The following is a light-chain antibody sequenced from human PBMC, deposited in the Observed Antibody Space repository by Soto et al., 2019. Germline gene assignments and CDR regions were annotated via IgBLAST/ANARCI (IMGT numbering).Light chain of an antibody. V-gene: IGLV2-14*01. Sequence: QSALTQPASVSGSPGQSITISCTGTSSDIGYYNYVSWYQQHPGKAPKLMIYAVSNRPSGVSSRFSGSKSGNTASLTISGLQAEDGDDYYCSSYTTSSTSMIFGGGTKLTVL. CDR2: AVS. J-gene: IGLJ2*01. CDR3: SSYTTSSTSMI. CDR1: SSDIGYYNY.